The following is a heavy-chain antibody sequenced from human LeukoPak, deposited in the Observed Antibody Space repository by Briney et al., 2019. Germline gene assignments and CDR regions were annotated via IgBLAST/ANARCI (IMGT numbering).Heavy chain of an antibody. CDR2: IKEDGSEK. CDR1: GFTFSRNW. J-gene: IGHJ4*02. D-gene: IGHD2-2*01. Sequence: PGGSLRLSCAASGFTFSRNWMSWVRQAPGKGLEWVANIKEDGSEKYYVDSVKGRLTISRDNFKDSLYLQMDSLRAEDTAVYYCARAYCSSTSCFGWGQGTLVTVSS. CDR3: ARAYCSSTSCFG. V-gene: IGHV3-7*01.